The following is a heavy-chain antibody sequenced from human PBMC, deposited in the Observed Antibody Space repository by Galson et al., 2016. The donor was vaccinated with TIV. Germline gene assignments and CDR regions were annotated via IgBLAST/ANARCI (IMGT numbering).Heavy chain of an antibody. D-gene: IGHD3-22*01. CDR2: ISGYSGNT. CDR3: ARDRGSMTMILVVDYYYGMDV. V-gene: IGHV1-18*04. J-gene: IGHJ6*02. Sequence: SGYTFSKYGISWVRQAPGQGLEWMGWISGYSGNTNYARKLKGRVSMTTDTSTGTAFMEVRSLTSDDTAVYYCARDRGSMTMILVVDYYYGMDVWGQGTTVTVSS. CDR1: GYTFSKYG.